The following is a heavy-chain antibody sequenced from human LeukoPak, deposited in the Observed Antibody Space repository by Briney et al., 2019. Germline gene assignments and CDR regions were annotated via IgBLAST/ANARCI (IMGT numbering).Heavy chain of an antibody. J-gene: IGHJ5*02. CDR2: IYYSGST. CDR3: AATTSGYYFPNWFDP. D-gene: IGHD3-22*01. CDR1: GGSISSGGYY. Sequence: SETLSLTCTVSGGSISSGGYYWSWIRQHPGKGLEWIGYIYYSGSTYYNPSLKSRVTISVDTSKNRFSLKLSSVTAADTAVYYCAATTSGYYFPNWFDPWGQGTLVTVSS. V-gene: IGHV4-31*03.